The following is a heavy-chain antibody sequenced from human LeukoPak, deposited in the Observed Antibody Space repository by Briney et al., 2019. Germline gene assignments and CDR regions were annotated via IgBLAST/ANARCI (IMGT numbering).Heavy chain of an antibody. CDR2: IGTAGDT. Sequence: PGGSLRLSCAASGFTFSSYDMHWARQATGKGLEWVSAIGTAGDTYYPGSVKGRFTISREDAKNSLYLQMNSLRAGDTAVYYCARGTYSSGWYDDAFDIWGQGTMVTVSS. CDR3: ARGTYSSGWYDDAFDI. J-gene: IGHJ3*02. D-gene: IGHD6-19*01. V-gene: IGHV3-13*01. CDR1: GFTFSSYD.